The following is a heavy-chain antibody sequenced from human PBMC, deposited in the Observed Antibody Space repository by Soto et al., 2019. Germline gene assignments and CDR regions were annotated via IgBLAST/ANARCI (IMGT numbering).Heavy chain of an antibody. D-gene: IGHD1-1*01. J-gene: IGHJ3*02. V-gene: IGHV3-48*01. CDR3: ARDQNAGGFDI. CDR1: WFTFRFYS. CDR2: IGTGNGTR. Sequence: GSLRPSCAIPWFTFRFYSISWVRQAPGKGVEWVSHIGTGNGTRYYADYAKGRFTISRDNAKNSLYLQMNSLRAEYTAVYYCARDQNAGGFDIWGQGTMVTVS.